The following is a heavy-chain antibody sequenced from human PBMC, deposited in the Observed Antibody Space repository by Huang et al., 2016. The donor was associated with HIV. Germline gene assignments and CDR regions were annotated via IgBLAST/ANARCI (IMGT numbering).Heavy chain of an antibody. V-gene: IGHV3-30-3*01. J-gene: IGHJ3*02. CDR2: ISNDGTTT. Sequence: QGQLVESGGGVVRPGRSLRLSCAASGFSVSNEAMHWVHQAPGKRLEWVTFISNDGTTTYYANSVKGRFTISRDNFKNTLYLQMNRLRGDDTAVYYCTREYTVAGAFDIWGQGTMVTVSS. CDR1: GFSVSNEA. D-gene: IGHD5-12*01. CDR3: TREYTVAGAFDI.